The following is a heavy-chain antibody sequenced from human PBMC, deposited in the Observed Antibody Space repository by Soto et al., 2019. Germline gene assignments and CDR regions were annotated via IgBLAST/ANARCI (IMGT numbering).Heavy chain of an antibody. Sequence: SDTLSLTCTVSGGSISSGGYYWSWIRQHPGKGLEWIGYIYYSGSTYYNPSLKSRVTISVDTSKNQFSLKLSSVTAADTAVYYCASLIVVVPAARGYGWFDPWGQGTLVTVSS. CDR3: ASLIVVVPAARGYGWFDP. J-gene: IGHJ5*02. V-gene: IGHV4-31*03. CDR1: GGSISSGGYY. CDR2: IYYSGST. D-gene: IGHD2-2*01.